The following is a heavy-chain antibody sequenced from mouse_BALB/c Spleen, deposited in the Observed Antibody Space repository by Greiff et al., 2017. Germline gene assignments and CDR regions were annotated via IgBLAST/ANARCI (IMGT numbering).Heavy chain of an antibody. Sequence: EVQLKESGPGLVKPSQSLSLTCTVTGYSITSDYAWNWIRQFPGNKLEWMGYISYSGSTSYNPSLKSRISITRDTSKNQFFLQLNSVTTEDTATYYCARLLWLRRGAMDYWGQGTSVTVSS. J-gene: IGHJ4*01. D-gene: IGHD2-2*01. CDR2: ISYSGST. CDR3: ARLLWLRRGAMDY. V-gene: IGHV3-2*02. CDR1: GYSITSDYA.